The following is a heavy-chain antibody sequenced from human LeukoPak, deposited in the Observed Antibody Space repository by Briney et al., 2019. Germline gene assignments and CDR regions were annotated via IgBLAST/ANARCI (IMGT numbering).Heavy chain of an antibody. V-gene: IGHV1-46*01. CDR3: ARDRYCGGDCYSLNWFDP. D-gene: IGHD2-21*02. Sequence: ASVKVSCKASGYTFTSYYMHWVRQAPGQGLEWMGIINPCDGSTSYEQKFQGRVTMTRDTSTSTVYMELSSLRSEDTAVYYCARDRYCGGDCYSLNWFDPWGQGTLVTVSS. CDR2: INPCDGST. J-gene: IGHJ5*02. CDR1: GYTFTSYY.